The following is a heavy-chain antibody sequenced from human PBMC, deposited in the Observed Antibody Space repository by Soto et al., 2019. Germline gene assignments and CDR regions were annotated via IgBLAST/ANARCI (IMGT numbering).Heavy chain of an antibody. D-gene: IGHD5-12*01. CDR3: ARRNSGYDFYYFDY. V-gene: IGHV4-34*01. CDR2: INHSGST. Sequence: SGTLSLTCAVYGVSFSGYYWTWIRQPPGKGLEWIGEINHSGSTNYNPSLKSRVTISVDTSKNQFSLKLSSVTAADTALYYCARRNSGYDFYYFDYWTQGTLVTVSS. J-gene: IGHJ4*02. CDR1: GVSFSGYY.